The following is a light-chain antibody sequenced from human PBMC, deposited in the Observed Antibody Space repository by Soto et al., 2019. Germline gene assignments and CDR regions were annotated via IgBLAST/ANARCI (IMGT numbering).Light chain of an antibody. Sequence: QSVLTQPPSVSGAPGQRVTISCTGSSSNIGSTYDVQWYQQLPGTAPKLLIHGNTNRPSGVPDRFSGSKSGTSASLAITGLQADDEAVYFCQCYHERLSLYYVFATVRKVTVL. CDR1: SSNIGSTYD. J-gene: IGLJ1*01. V-gene: IGLV1-40*01. CDR2: GNT. CDR3: QCYHERLSLYYV.